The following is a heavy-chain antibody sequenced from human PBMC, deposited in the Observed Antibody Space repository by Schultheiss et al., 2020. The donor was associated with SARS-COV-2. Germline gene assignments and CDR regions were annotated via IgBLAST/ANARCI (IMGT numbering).Heavy chain of an antibody. CDR1: GFTFSSYA. D-gene: IGHD1-14*01. V-gene: IGHV3-30-3*02. Sequence: GGSLRLSCAASGFTFSSYAMHWVRQAPGNGLEWVAVISYDGRNKYYVDSVKGRFTISRDNAKNSLYLQMNSLRAEDTAVYYCTTDHVTPETPNYYYYGMDVWGQGTTVTVSS. CDR2: ISYDGRNK. J-gene: IGHJ6*02. CDR3: TTDHVTPETPNYYYYGMDV.